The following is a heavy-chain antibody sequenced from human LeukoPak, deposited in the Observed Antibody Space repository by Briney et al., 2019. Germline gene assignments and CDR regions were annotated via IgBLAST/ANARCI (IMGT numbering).Heavy chain of an antibody. CDR3: ARAEGDYLNYYGMDV. D-gene: IGHD4-17*01. J-gene: IGHJ6*02. Sequence: GGSLRLSCATSGFTFSRYSMNWVRQAPGKGLEWVSSISSSNSYINYADSVKGRFTISRDNAKNSLYLQMSSLRAEDTAVYYCARAEGDYLNYYGMDVWGQGTTVTVSS. CDR1: GFTFSRYS. V-gene: IGHV3-21*01. CDR2: ISSSNSYI.